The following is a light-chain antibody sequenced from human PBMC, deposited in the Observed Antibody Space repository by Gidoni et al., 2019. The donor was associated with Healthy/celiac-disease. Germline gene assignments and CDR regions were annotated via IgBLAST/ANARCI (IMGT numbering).Light chain of an antibody. CDR1: QSVSSY. J-gene: IGKJ5*01. V-gene: IGKV3-11*01. CDR3: QQRSNWPPT. Sequence: EIVLTQSPATLSLSPGERATLSCRASQSVSSYLAWYQQKPGQAPRLLIYDASNRATVIPARFSGSGSGTDFTLTISSLEPEDFAVYYCQQRSNWPPTFXXXTRLEIK. CDR2: DAS.